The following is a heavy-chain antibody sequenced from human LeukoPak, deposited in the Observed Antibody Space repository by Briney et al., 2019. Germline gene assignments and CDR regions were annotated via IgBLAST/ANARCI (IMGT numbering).Heavy chain of an antibody. CDR1: GFTFSSYA. V-gene: IGHV3-23*01. CDR3: AKDSSIQLWHYYMDV. J-gene: IGHJ6*03. CDR2: ISGSGGST. Sequence: SGGSLRLSCAASGFTFSSYAMSWVRQAPGKGLEWVSAISGSGGSTYYADSVKGRFTISRDNSKNTLYLQMNSLRAEDTAVYYCAKDSSIQLWHYYMDVWGRGTTVTVSS. D-gene: IGHD5-18*01.